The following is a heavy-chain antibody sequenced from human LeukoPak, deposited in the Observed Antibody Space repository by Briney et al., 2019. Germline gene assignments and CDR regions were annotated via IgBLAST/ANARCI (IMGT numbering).Heavy chain of an antibody. CDR3: ARANGYGLLDY. CDR2: IYYSGST. J-gene: IGHJ4*02. D-gene: IGHD5-18*01. CDR1: GGSISSTNYY. V-gene: IGHV4-39*07. Sequence: PSETLSLTCTVSGGSISSTNYYWGWIRQPPGKGLEWIGSIYYSGSTYYNPSLKSRVTISIDTSKNQFSLKLSSVTAADTAVYYCARANGYGLLDYWGQGTLVTVSS.